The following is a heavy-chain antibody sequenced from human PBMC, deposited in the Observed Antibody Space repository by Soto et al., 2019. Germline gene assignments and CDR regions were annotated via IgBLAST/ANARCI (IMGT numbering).Heavy chain of an antibody. V-gene: IGHV1-8*01. J-gene: IGHJ4*02. CDR2: MNPNSGNT. CDR1: GYTFTSYD. D-gene: IGHD2-21*02. CDR3: ARSIVVVTALDY. Sequence: ASVKVSCKASGYTFTSYDINWVRQATGQGLEWMGWMNPNSGNTGYSQKFQGRVTITRDTSASTAYMELSSLRSEDTAVYYCARSIVVVTALDYWGQGTLVTVSS.